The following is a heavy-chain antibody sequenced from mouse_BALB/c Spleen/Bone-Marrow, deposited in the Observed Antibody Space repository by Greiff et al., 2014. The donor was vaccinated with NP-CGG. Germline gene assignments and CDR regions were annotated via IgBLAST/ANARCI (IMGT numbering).Heavy chain of an antibody. D-gene: IGHD1-1*01. CDR1: GYTFTSYW. V-gene: IGHV1S41*01. J-gene: IGHJ3*01. CDR3: ARGSYYYGSSSPWFAY. Sequence: DLVKPGASVKLSCKASGYTFTSYWINWIKQRPGQGLEWVGRIPPGSGTTYYNEMFKVKATLTVDTSSTTAYIQLNIHSSEDSAVYFCARGSYYYGSSSPWFAYWGQGTLVTVSA. CDR2: IPPGSGTT.